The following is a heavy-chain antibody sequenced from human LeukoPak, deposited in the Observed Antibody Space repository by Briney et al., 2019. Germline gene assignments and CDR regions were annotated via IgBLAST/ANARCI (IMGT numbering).Heavy chain of an antibody. CDR2: ISTYNGNI. CDR1: GHTFSIYG. D-gene: IGHD5-12*01. Sequence: ASVKVSCKASGHTFSIYGITWVRQAPGQGLEWMGWISTYNGNIDYAEQFRGRISMSADTPTNTAYMELRSLRPDDTAIYYCATEKIGWLDPWGQGTLVTVSS. V-gene: IGHV1-18*01. CDR3: ATEKIGWLDP. J-gene: IGHJ5*02.